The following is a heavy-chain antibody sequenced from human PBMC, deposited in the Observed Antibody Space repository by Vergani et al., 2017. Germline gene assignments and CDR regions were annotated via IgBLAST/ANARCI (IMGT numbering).Heavy chain of an antibody. CDR2: INPSGGHT. CDR1: GYTFSNYY. V-gene: IGHV1-46*03. Sequence: QVQVVQSGAEVKKSGASVKVSCKTSGYTFSNYYMHWVRQAPGQVLEWMGIINPSGGHTNYAQKFQGRVTMTRDTSTSTVYMELSSLRCEDTAIYYCARGDYGILTGYRYWGQGTLVTVSA. CDR3: ARGDYGILTGYRY. J-gene: IGHJ4*02. D-gene: IGHD3-9*01.